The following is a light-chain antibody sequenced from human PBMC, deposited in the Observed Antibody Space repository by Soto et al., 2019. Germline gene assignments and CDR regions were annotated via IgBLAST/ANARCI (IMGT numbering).Light chain of an antibody. CDR1: QSVSNNY. J-gene: IGKJ3*01. Sequence: EIVLTQSPGTLSLSPGERATLSCRASQSVSNNYLAWYQQKPGQAPRLLIYGASSRATGIPDRFSGSGSGTDFTLTISRLETEDFAVYFCQPYGDSLFIFGPGTKVDIK. CDR3: QPYGDSLFI. CDR2: GAS. V-gene: IGKV3-20*01.